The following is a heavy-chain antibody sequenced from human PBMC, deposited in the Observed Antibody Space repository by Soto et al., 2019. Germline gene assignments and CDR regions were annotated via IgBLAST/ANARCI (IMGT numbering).Heavy chain of an antibody. J-gene: IGHJ5*02. V-gene: IGHV4-39*07. CDR2: IYYTGNT. CDR3: ATYSSSWENLFDP. Sequence: PSETLSLTCTVSGGSITNSDYYWGWIRQPPGKGLEFIGSIYYTGNTYYNPSLKSRVTISVDTSKNQFSLKLSSVTAADTAVYYCATYSSSWENLFDPWGQRTLVTVSS. CDR1: GGSITNSDYY. D-gene: IGHD6-13*01.